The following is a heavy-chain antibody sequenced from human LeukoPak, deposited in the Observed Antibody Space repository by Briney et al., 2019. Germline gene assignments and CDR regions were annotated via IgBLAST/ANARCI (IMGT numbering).Heavy chain of an antibody. CDR1: GFTFSSYD. D-gene: IGHD6-13*01. CDR3: ARGGQQLGEFDC. Sequence: AGGSLRLSCAASGFTFSSYDMHWVRQATGKGLEWVSAIGTAGDTYYPGSVKGRFTISRENAKNSLYLQMNSLRAGDTAAYYCARGGQQLGEFDCWGQGTLVTVSS. V-gene: IGHV3-13*01. J-gene: IGHJ4*02. CDR2: IGTAGDT.